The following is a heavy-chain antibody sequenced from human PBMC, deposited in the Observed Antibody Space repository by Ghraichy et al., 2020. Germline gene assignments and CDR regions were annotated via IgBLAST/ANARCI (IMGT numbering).Heavy chain of an antibody. J-gene: IGHJ4*02. Sequence: GESLNISCAASGFTFSSYWMSWVRQAPGKGLEWVANIKQDGSEKYYVDSVKGRFTISRDNAKNSLYLQMNSLRAEDTAVYYCARGRGGYFYWGQGTLVTVSS. CDR3: ARGRGGYFY. CDR2: IKQDGSEK. D-gene: IGHD5-24*01. CDR1: GFTFSSYW. V-gene: IGHV3-7*03.